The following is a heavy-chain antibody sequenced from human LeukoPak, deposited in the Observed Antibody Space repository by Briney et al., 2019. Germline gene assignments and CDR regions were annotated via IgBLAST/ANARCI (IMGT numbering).Heavy chain of an antibody. CDR1: GYTFTGYY. Sequence: ASVKVSCKASGYTFTGYYMHWVRQAPGQGLEWMGWINPNSGGTNYAQKFQGRVTMTRDTSISTAYTELSRLRSDDTAVYYCAREAIRTRSFDYWGQGTLVTVSS. CDR2: INPNSGGT. V-gene: IGHV1-2*02. J-gene: IGHJ4*02. CDR3: AREAIRTRSFDY. D-gene: IGHD1-14*01.